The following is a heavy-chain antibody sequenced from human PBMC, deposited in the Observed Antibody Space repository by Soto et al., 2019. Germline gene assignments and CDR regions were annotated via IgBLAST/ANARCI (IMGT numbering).Heavy chain of an antibody. J-gene: IGHJ4*02. V-gene: IGHV3-30*03. CDR2: ISYDGSNK. Sequence: PGGSLRLSCAASGFTFSSYGMHWVRQAPGKGLEWVAVISYDGSNKYYADSVKGRFTISRDNSKNTLYLQMNSLRAEDTAVYYCVQREHSYGWGQGTLVTVSS. D-gene: IGHD5-18*01. CDR1: GFTFSSYG. CDR3: VQREHSYG.